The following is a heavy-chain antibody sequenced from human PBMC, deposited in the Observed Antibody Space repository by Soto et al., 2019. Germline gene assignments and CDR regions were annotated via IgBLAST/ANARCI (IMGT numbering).Heavy chain of an antibody. CDR1: GFTFTIYS. J-gene: IGHJ4*02. CDR2: ISYDGNSQ. D-gene: IGHD5-12*01. Sequence: QVQLVESGGGVVQPGRSLRLSCAASGFTFTIYSMHWVRQAPGKGLEWVALISYDGNSQYYADSLMGRFIISRDNSKSTLSLQMNNRRAEETATYYCARRGYSASSGFDYWGRGTLVTVSS. CDR3: ARRGYSASSGFDY. V-gene: IGHV3-30-3*01.